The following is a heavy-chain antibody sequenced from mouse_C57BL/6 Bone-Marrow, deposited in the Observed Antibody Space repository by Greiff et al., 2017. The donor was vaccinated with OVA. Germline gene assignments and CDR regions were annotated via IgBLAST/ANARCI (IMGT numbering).Heavy chain of an antibody. CDR3: AFGYYSGDY. V-gene: IGHV1-52*01. CDR2: IDPSDSET. J-gene: IGHJ4*01. Sequence: QVQLQQPGAELVRPGSSVKLSCKASGYTFTSYWMHWVKQRPIQGLEWIGNIDPSDSETHYNQKFTDKATLTVDKSSSTAYMPLSSLTSEDSAVYYCAFGYYSGDYWGQGTSVTVSS. D-gene: IGHD2-3*01. CDR1: GYTFTSYW.